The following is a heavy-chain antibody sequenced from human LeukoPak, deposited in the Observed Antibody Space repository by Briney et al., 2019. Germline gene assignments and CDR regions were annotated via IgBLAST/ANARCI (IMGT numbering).Heavy chain of an antibody. Sequence: PGGSLRLSCAASGFTFSSYAMSWVRQAPGKGLEWVSAISGSGGSTYYADSVKGRFTISRDNSKNTLYLQMNSLRAEDTAVYYCAKDPHYDFWSGYRGECFDYWGQGTLVTVSS. CDR1: GFTFSSYA. V-gene: IGHV3-23*01. CDR3: AKDPHYDFWSGYRGECFDY. D-gene: IGHD3-3*01. CDR2: ISGSGGST. J-gene: IGHJ4*02.